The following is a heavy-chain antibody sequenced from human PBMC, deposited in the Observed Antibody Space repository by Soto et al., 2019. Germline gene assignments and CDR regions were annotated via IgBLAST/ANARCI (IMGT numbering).Heavy chain of an antibody. D-gene: IGHD2-2*01. CDR1: GGSISSYY. CDR3: ARGGGGLVVPAATFDY. V-gene: IGHV4-59*01. Sequence: ETLSLTCTVSGGSISSYYWSWIRQPPGKGLEWIGYIYYGGSTNYNPSLKSRVTISVDTSKNQFSLKLSSVTAADTAVYYCARGGGGLVVPAATFDYWGQGTLVTVSS. J-gene: IGHJ4*02. CDR2: IYYGGST.